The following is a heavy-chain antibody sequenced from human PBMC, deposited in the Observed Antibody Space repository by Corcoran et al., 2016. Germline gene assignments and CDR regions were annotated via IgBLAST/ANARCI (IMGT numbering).Heavy chain of an antibody. D-gene: IGHD2-15*01. CDR1: GFTFSSYS. CDR3: RTLFCSGGSCYSDGMDV. Sequence: EVQLVESGGGLVKPGGSLRLSCAASGFTFSSYSMNWVRQAPGKGLEWVSSISSSSYIYYADSVKGRFTISRDNAKNSLYLQMNSLRAEETAVYYCRTLFCSGGSCYSDGMDVWGQGTTVTVSS. V-gene: IGHV3-21*01. CDR2: ISSSSYI. J-gene: IGHJ6*02.